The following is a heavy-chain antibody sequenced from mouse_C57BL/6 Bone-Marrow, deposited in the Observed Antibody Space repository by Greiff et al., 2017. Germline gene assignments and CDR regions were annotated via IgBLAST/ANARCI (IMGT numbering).Heavy chain of an antibody. D-gene: IGHD1-1*01. CDR1: GFTFSSYA. CDR3: ARDTGLLRGVDY. Sequence: EVMLVESGGGLVKPGGSLKLSCAASGFTFSSYAMSWVRQTPEKRLEWVATISDGGSYTYYPDNVKGRFTISRDNAKNNLYLQMSHLKSEDTAMYYCARDTGLLRGVDYWGQGTTLTVSS. CDR2: ISDGGSYT. J-gene: IGHJ2*01. V-gene: IGHV5-4*01.